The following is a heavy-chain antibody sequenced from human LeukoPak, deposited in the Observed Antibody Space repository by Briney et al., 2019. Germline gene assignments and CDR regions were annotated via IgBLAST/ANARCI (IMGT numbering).Heavy chain of an antibody. V-gene: IGHV4-39*01. J-gene: IGHJ4*02. Sequence: SETLSLTCTVSGGSVSSSSYYWGWIRQPLGKGLEWIGSIYYSGSTYYNPSLKSRVTISVDTSKNQFSLKLSSVTAADTAVYYCARLSSSSLDYWGQGTLVTVSS. CDR1: GGSVSSSSYY. CDR3: ARLSSSSLDY. CDR2: IYYSGST. D-gene: IGHD6-6*01.